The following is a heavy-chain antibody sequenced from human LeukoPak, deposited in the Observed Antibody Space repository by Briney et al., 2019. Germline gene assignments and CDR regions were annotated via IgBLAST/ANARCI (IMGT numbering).Heavy chain of an antibody. CDR3: ARRYCSGISCYPDY. Sequence: ASVKVSCKASGYTFTGYYIHWVRQAPGQGLEWMGWINPSGGVTKYAQKFQGRVTMTRDTSISTAYMELSRLTSDDTAVYFCARRYCSGISCYPDYWGQGTLVTVSS. CDR2: INPSGGVT. J-gene: IGHJ4*02. V-gene: IGHV1-2*02. CDR1: GYTFTGYY. D-gene: IGHD2-15*01.